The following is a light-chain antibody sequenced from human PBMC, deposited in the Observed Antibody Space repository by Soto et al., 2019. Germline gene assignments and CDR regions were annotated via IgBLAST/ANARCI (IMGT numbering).Light chain of an antibody. CDR3: SSYTSSTTYV. CDR2: DVS. Sequence: QSALAQPASVSGSPGQSITISCTGTSSDVGGYNYVSWYQRHPGKAPKLMIYDVSNRPLGVSNRFSGSKSGNTASLTISGLQAEDEADYYCSSYTSSTTYVFGTGTNVTVL. V-gene: IGLV2-14*01. CDR1: SSDVGGYNY. J-gene: IGLJ1*01.